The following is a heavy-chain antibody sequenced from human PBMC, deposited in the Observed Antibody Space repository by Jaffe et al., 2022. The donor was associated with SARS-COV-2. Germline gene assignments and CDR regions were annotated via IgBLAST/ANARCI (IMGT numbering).Heavy chain of an antibody. V-gene: IGHV3-74*01. Sequence: EVQVVESGGDLVRPGGSLRLSCEASGFTFSRYWMHWVRQAPGKGLVWVSGIDADERSIGSADSVRGRFTISRDNGKNTLYLQMDDLRVEDTAVYYCLRENRASGGNWFDPWGPGTLVTVSP. J-gene: IGHJ5*02. D-gene: IGHD2-15*01. CDR3: LRENRASGGNWFDP. CDR2: IDADERSI. CDR1: GFTFSRYW.